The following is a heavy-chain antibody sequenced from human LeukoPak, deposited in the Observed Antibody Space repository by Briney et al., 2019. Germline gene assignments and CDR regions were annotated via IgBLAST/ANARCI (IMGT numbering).Heavy chain of an antibody. CDR1: GYTFTGYF. V-gene: IGHV1-2*02. CDR3: ARDLREGGPYYYYYMDV. J-gene: IGHJ6*03. Sequence: ASVKVSCKASGYTFTGYFMHWVRQAPGQGLEWMGWINPNSGGTKYAQKFQGRVTMTRDTSISTAYVELTSLRSDDTAVYYCARDLREGGPYYYYYMDVWGKGTTVTVSS. CDR2: INPNSGGT.